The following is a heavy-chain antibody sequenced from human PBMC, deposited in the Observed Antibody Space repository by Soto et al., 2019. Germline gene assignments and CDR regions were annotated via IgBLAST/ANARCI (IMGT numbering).Heavy chain of an antibody. V-gene: IGHV3-23*01. Sequence: EVQLLESGGGLVQPGGSLRLSCAASGFTFSAYAMSWVRQAPGKGLQWVSGLVGSGGGIQYADSVRGRFTVSRDNSKNTLELRMNSMRAEDTAVYYCPKDAIGGTGVWEPFDMWGQGTEVTVAS. CDR1: GFTFSAYA. D-gene: IGHD2-8*01. J-gene: IGHJ3*02. CDR2: LVGSGGGI. CDR3: PKDAIGGTGVWEPFDM.